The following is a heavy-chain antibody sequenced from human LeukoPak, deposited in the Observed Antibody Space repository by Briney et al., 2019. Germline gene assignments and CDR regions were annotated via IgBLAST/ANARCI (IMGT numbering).Heavy chain of an antibody. CDR1: GGSISSYY. Sequence: SETLSLTCTVSGGSISSYYWSWIRQPPGKGLEWIGYIYYSGSTNYNPSLKSRVTISVDTSKNQFSLKLSSVTAADTAVYYCARDQRGSSWSPFEYWGQGTLVTVSS. V-gene: IGHV4-59*01. J-gene: IGHJ4*02. CDR2: IYYSGST. CDR3: ARDQRGSSWSPFEY. D-gene: IGHD6-13*01.